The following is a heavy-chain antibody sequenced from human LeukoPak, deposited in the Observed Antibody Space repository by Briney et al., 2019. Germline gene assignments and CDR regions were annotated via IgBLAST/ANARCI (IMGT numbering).Heavy chain of an antibody. Sequence: GGSLRLSCAASGFTFSSYAMSWVRQAPGKGLEWVSDISGGGATTFYADSVKGRFTISRDNSKNTLYLQLSSLRAEDTAIYYCAKSTGYSTTGRDFDSWGRGTLVTVSS. J-gene: IGHJ4*02. CDR2: ISGGGATT. V-gene: IGHV3-23*01. D-gene: IGHD6-13*01. CDR1: GFTFSSYA. CDR3: AKSTGYSTTGRDFDS.